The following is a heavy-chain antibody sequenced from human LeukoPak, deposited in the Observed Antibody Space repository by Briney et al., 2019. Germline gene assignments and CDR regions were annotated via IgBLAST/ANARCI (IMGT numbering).Heavy chain of an antibody. V-gene: IGHV4-38-2*02. CDR2: IYHSGST. J-gene: IGHJ6*03. CDR3: ARAMATTYYYYYYMDV. CDR1: GYSISSGYY. Sequence: SEALSLTCTVSGYSISSGYYWGWIRQPPGKGLEWIGSIYHSGSTYYNPSLKSRVTISVDTSRNQFSLKLSSVTAADTAVYYCARAMATTYYYYYYMDVWGKGTTVTVSS. D-gene: IGHD5-24*01.